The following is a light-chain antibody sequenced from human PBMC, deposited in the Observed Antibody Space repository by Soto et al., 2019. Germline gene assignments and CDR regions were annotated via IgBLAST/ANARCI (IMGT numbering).Light chain of an antibody. Sequence: EIVLTQSPGTLSLSPGERATLSCRASQSVGDNYLAWFQQKPGQAPSLLIFAASRRASGIPDRFSGSGSGSDFALTISRLEPEDFAVYYCQQYSTSPWTFGKGTKVEIK. CDR3: QQYSTSPWT. J-gene: IGKJ1*01. V-gene: IGKV3-20*01. CDR2: AAS. CDR1: QSVGDNY.